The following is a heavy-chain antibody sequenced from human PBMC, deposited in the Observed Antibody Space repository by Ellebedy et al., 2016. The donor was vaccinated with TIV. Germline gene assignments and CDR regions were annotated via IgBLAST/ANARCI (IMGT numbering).Heavy chain of an antibody. CDR3: ARYSGSFETNYFDP. V-gene: IGHV1-2*02. CDR2: INPNNGVT. Sequence: ASVKVSCKASGYSFTGYYMHWVRQAPGQGLEWMGWINPNNGVTKYAQKFQGRVTMTRDTSISTAYMELSRLRSDDTAVYYCARYSGSFETNYFDPWGQGTLVTVSS. CDR1: GYSFTGYY. D-gene: IGHD1-26*01. J-gene: IGHJ5*02.